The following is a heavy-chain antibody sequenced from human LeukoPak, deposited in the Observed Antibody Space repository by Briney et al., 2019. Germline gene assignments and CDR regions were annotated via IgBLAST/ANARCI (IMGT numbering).Heavy chain of an antibody. CDR1: GGSFSSYY. D-gene: IGHD2-15*01. CDR3: AREGCSGGSCYAPRQDWFDP. Sequence: SETLSLTCAVYGGSFSSYYWSWIRQPPGKGLEWIGEINDSGSTNYNPSLKSRVTISVDTSKNQFSLKLSSVTAADTAVYYCAREGCSGGSCYAPRQDWFDPWGQGTLVTVSS. V-gene: IGHV4-34*01. J-gene: IGHJ5*02. CDR2: INDSGST.